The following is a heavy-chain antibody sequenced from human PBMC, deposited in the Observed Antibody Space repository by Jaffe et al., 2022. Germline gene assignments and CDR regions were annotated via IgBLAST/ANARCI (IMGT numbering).Heavy chain of an antibody. V-gene: IGHV4-34*01. J-gene: IGHJ3*02. CDR1: GGSFSGYY. CDR2: INHSGST. D-gene: IGHD3-10*01. CDR3: ARGSRARITMVQGVYNDAFDI. Sequence: QVQLQQWGAGLLKPSETLSLTCAVYGGSFSGYYWSWIRQPPGKGLEWIGEINHSGSTNYNPSLKSRVTISVDTSKNQFSLKLSSVTAADTAVYYCARGSRARITMVQGVYNDAFDIWGQGTMVTVSS.